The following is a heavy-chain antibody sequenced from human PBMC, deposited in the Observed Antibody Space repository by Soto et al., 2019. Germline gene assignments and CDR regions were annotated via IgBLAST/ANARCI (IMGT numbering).Heavy chain of an antibody. CDR3: ARVPTRHKLFDP. J-gene: IGHJ5*02. V-gene: IGHV1-2*02. D-gene: IGHD1-1*01. CDR2: INPNSGGT. CDR1: GYTFTGYY. Sequence: ASVKVSCKASGYTFTGYYIHGVRQAPGLGLEWMGWINPNSGGTNYAQKFQGRVTMTRDTSISTAYIELRRLRSDDTATYFCARVPTRHKLFDPCGQGTQVAFCS.